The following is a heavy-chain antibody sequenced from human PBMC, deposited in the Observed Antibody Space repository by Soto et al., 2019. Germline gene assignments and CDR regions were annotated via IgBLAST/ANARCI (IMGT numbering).Heavy chain of an antibody. J-gene: IGHJ4*02. V-gene: IGHV3-23*01. CDR1: GFSLRDHA. CDR3: GRTYTGG. Sequence: LQSGGGVVQPGESLRLSCAASGFSLRDHALSWVRQAPGGGLECVSGISGSEDRTNYADFVRGRFIISKDRAKNTLYLDMSGLRVDDTAVYFCGRTYTGGWGQGTLVTVSS. CDR2: ISGSEDRT. D-gene: IGHD3-10*01.